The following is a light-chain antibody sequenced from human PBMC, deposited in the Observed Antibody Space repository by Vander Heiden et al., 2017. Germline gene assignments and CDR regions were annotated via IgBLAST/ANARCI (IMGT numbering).Light chain of an antibody. CDR1: TSNIGSNY. CDR2: RNT. Sequence: QSVLTQPPSASGTPGQRVTISCSGSTSNIGSNYVYWYQQVPGTAPNLLIFRNTQRPSGVPDRFSGSKSGTSASLAISGLRSEDEADDYCAAWDDSLTGRVVFGGGTKLTVL. J-gene: IGLJ2*01. V-gene: IGLV1-47*01. CDR3: AAWDDSLTGRVV.